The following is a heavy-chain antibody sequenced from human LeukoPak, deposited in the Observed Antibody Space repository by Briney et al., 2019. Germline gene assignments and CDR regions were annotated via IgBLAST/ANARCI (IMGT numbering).Heavy chain of an antibody. CDR3: AKVKDTGELLWDPFDI. Sequence: GGSLRLSCAASGFTFDDYAMHWVRQAPGKGLEWVSGISWNSGSIGYADPVKGRFTISRDNAKNSLYLQMNSLRAEDTALYYCAKVKDTGELLWDPFDIWGQGTMVTVSS. D-gene: IGHD3-10*01. V-gene: IGHV3-9*01. J-gene: IGHJ3*02. CDR1: GFTFDDYA. CDR2: ISWNSGSI.